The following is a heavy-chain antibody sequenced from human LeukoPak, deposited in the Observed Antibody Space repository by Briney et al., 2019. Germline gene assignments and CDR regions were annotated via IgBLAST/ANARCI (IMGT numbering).Heavy chain of an antibody. CDR2: IYYSGST. CDR3: AVTYGDYPFDY. J-gene: IGHJ4*02. CDR1: GGAISSGDYY. D-gene: IGHD4-17*01. Sequence: SETLSLTCTVSGGAISSGDYYWSWIRQPPGKGLEWIGYIYYSGSTYYSPSLKSRVTISVDTSKNQFSLKLSSVTAADTAVYYCAVTYGDYPFDYWGQGTLVTVSS. V-gene: IGHV4-30-4*01.